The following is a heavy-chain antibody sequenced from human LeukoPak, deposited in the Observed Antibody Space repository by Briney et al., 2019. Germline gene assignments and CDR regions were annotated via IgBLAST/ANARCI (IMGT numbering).Heavy chain of an antibody. CDR2: ISYDGSNK. Sequence: GRSLRLSCAASGFTFSSYGMHWVRQAPGKGLEWVAVISYDGSNKYYADSVKGRFTISRDNSKNTLYLQMNSLRAEDTAVYYCAKDGGLPFDYWGQGTLVTVSS. D-gene: IGHD3-16*01. V-gene: IGHV3-30*18. J-gene: IGHJ4*02. CDR3: AKDGGLPFDY. CDR1: GFTFSSYG.